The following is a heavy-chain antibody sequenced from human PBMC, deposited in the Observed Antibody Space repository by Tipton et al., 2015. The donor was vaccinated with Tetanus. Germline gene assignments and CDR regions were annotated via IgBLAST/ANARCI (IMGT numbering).Heavy chain of an antibody. CDR3: ARIGWLQQNKPAFDI. Sequence: TLSLTCTVSGASISGYYWNWIRQPPGKGLEWIGYIHYSGSTNYSPSPRSRVTLSVDTSKNQFSLKLSSVTAADTAVYYCARIGWLQQNKPAFDIWGQGTVVTVSS. J-gene: IGHJ3*02. CDR2: IHYSGST. V-gene: IGHV4-59*01. CDR1: GASISGYY. D-gene: IGHD6-19*01.